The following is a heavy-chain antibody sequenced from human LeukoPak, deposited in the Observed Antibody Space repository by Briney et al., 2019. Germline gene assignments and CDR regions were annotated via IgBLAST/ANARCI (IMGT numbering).Heavy chain of an antibody. CDR1: GFTFNSYN. CDR2: ITRNSDTI. CDR3: ARDRYGANTYVPPNYYYYMDV. V-gene: IGHV3-48*01. D-gene: IGHD4-17*01. Sequence: GGSLRLSCAASGFTFNSYNMNWVRQAPGKGLEWVSYITRNSDTIDYADSVKGRFTMSRDNANNLLYLQMNSLRAEDTAVYYCARDRYGANTYVPPNYYYYMDVWGKGTTVTVSS. J-gene: IGHJ6*03.